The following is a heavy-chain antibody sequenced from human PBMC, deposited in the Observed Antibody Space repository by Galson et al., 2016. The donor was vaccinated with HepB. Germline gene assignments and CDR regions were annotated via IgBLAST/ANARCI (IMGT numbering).Heavy chain of an antibody. CDR3: ARDRGLGSLSMDV. Sequence: SVKVSCKASGGTFSNYDISWVRQAPGQGLEWMGGIIPIFGTANYAQKFQGRVTITADESTSTAHMELSSLRSEDTAVYYCARDRGLGSLSMDVWGQGTTVTVSS. V-gene: IGHV1-69*13. D-gene: IGHD3-10*01. CDR2: IIPIFGTA. CDR1: GGTFSNYD. J-gene: IGHJ6*02.